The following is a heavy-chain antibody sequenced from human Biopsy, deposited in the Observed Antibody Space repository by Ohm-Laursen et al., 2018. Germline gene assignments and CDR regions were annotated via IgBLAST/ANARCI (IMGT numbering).Heavy chain of an antibody. CDR1: GGSFTGHH. CDR2: ISYTGYT. CDR3: ARGSNDFGGLYFPR. D-gene: IGHD4-23*01. J-gene: IGHJ4*02. Sequence: SETLSLTCTVSGGSFTGHHWSWIRQPPGKGLEWIGHISYTGYTSYNASLKSRVTISVDTSRNHFSLRLSSLTAADTAVYYCARGSNDFGGLYFPRWGQGNLLTVSS. V-gene: IGHV4-59*11.